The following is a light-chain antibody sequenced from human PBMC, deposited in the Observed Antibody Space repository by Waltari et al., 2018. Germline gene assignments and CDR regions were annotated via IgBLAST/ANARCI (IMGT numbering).Light chain of an antibody. J-gene: IGKJ2*01. CDR1: QGISRY. CDR3: QQYYSYSGYT. Sequence: DIQMTHSPSTLSASVGDRVTISCRASQGISRYLAWYQQKPGKASKLLIYQKSNLESGVPSRFSGSGSGTEFTLTISSLQSDEFASYYCQQYYSYSGYTFGQGTKLEI. V-gene: IGKV1-5*03. CDR2: QKS.